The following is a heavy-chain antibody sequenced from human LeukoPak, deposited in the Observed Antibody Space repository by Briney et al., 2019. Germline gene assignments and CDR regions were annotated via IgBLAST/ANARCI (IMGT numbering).Heavy chain of an antibody. Sequence: SETLSLTCTVSGGSISSYYWSWIRQPPGKGLEWIGYIYYSGSTNYNPSLKSRVTISVDTSKNQFSLKLSSVTAADTAVYYCARAPDYYDSSGYYENYFDYWGQGTLVTVSS. CDR2: IYYSGST. D-gene: IGHD3-22*01. V-gene: IGHV4-59*01. J-gene: IGHJ4*02. CDR3: ARAPDYYDSSGYYENYFDY. CDR1: GGSISSYY.